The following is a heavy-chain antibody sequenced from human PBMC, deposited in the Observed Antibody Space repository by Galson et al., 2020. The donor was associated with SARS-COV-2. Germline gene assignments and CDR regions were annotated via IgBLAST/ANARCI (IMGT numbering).Heavy chain of an antibody. J-gene: IGHJ3*02. CDR3: ARTITMIVPLAAFDI. D-gene: IGHD3-22*01. Sequence: SQTLSLTCTVSGGSISSYYWSWIRQPAGKGLEWIGRIYTSGSTNYNPSLKSRVTMSVDTSKNQFSLKLSSVTAADTAVYYCARTITMIVPLAAFDIWGQGTMVTVSS. CDR1: GGSISSYY. CDR2: IYTSGST. V-gene: IGHV4-4*07.